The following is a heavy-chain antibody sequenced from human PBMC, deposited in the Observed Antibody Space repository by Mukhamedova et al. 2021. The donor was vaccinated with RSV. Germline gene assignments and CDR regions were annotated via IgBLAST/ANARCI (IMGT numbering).Heavy chain of an antibody. J-gene: IGHJ6*02. CDR3: ARWASPWAPRSGSYFLQSGGDV. Sequence: GWISAYNGNTNYAQKLQGRVTMTTDTSTSTAYMELRSLRSDDTAVYYCARWASPWAPRSGSYFLQSGGDVWGQGTTVTVSS. CDR2: ISAYNGNT. V-gene: IGHV1-18*01. D-gene: IGHD3-10*01.